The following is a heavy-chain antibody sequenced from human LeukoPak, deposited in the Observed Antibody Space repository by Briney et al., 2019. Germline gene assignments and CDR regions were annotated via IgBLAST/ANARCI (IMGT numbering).Heavy chain of an antibody. CDR3: ARGGANIYYYGMDV. J-gene: IGHJ6*02. CDR1: GLSIGDNS. Sequence: GGSLRLSCAASGLSIGDNSMHWVRQAPGKGLEWVSLISWDESTTYYSDSVKGRFTVSRDSSKNSLHLQMNSLRAEDTAVYYCARGGANIYYYGMDVWGQGTTVTVSS. CDR2: ISWDESTT. D-gene: IGHD2-15*01. V-gene: IGHV3-43*01.